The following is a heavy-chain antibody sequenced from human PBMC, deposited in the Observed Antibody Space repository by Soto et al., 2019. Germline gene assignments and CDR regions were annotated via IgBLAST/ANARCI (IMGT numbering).Heavy chain of an antibody. CDR1: GFTFSSFA. CDR2: IAADGASP. J-gene: IGHJ1*01. V-gene: IGHV3-23*01. Sequence: GGSLRLSCAASGFTFSSFAMNWVRQAPGKGLEWVSCIAADGASPDYTESAKGRFTISRDNGRNILYLQMSSLTADDTAVYYCGKGKTATSTRIGNWGQGILVTVSS. CDR3: GKGKTATSTRIGN. D-gene: IGHD1-1*01.